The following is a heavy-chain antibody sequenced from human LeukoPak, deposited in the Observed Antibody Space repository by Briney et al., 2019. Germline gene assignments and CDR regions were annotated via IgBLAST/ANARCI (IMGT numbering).Heavy chain of an antibody. Sequence: PGGSLRLSCAASGFTVSSNYMSWVRQAPGKGLEWVSVIYSGGGTYYADSVKGRFTISRDNSKNTLYLQMNSLRAEDTAVYYCARDIVGTAGAFDIWGQGTMVTVSS. J-gene: IGHJ3*02. D-gene: IGHD2-21*01. CDR3: ARDIVGTAGAFDI. V-gene: IGHV3-53*01. CDR1: GFTVSSNY. CDR2: IYSGGGT.